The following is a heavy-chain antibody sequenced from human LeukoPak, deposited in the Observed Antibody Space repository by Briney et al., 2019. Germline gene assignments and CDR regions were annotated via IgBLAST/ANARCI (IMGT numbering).Heavy chain of an antibody. CDR1: GGSFSAYY. V-gene: IGHV4-34*01. J-gene: IGHJ4*02. D-gene: IGHD5-12*01. Sequence: KPSETLSLTCAVYGGSFSAYYWSWLRQPPGKGLEWIGEINHSGSTNYNPSLKSRVTVSVDTSKNQFSLKVSSVTAADTAVYYCARSPSMVAIDYWGQGTLVTVSS. CDR2: INHSGST. CDR3: ARSPSMVAIDY.